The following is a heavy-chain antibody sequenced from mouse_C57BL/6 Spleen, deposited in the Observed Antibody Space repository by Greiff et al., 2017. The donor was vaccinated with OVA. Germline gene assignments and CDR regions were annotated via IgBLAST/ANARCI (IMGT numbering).Heavy chain of an antibody. V-gene: IGHV5-16*01. J-gene: IGHJ1*03. CDR2: INYDGSST. D-gene: IGHD1-1*01. CDR1: GFTFSDYY. CDR3: ARLITTVVATDFDV. Sequence: EVKLVESEGGLVQPGSSMKLSCTASGFTFSDYYMAWVRQVPEKGLEWVANINYDGSSTYYLDSLKSRFIISRDNAKNILYLQMSSLKSEDTATYYCARLITTVVATDFDVWGTGTTVTVSS.